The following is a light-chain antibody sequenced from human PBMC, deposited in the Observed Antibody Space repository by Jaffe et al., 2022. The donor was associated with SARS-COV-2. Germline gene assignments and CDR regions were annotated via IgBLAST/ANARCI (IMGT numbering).Light chain of an antibody. CDR3: SSYTSSSTLPYV. Sequence: QSALTQPASVSGSPGQSITISCTGTSSDVGGYNSVSWYQQHPGRAPKLLIYDVTNRPSGVSNRFSGSKSGNSASLTISGLQAEDEADYYCSSYTSSSTLPYVFGTGTNVTVL. CDR2: DVT. CDR1: SSDVGGYNS. V-gene: IGLV2-14*03. J-gene: IGLJ1*01.